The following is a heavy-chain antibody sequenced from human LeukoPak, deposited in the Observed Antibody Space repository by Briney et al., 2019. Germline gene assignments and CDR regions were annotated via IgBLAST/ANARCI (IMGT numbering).Heavy chain of an antibody. CDR2: IRYDGSNK. Sequence: GGSLRLSCAASGFTVSSYGMHWVRQAPGKGLEWVAFIRYDGSNKYYADSVKGRFTISRDNSKNTLYLQMNSLRAEDTAVYYCAKDRQWLVTEYFEYWGQGTLVTVSS. D-gene: IGHD6-19*01. CDR3: AKDRQWLVTEYFEY. J-gene: IGHJ4*02. CDR1: GFTVSSYG. V-gene: IGHV3-30*02.